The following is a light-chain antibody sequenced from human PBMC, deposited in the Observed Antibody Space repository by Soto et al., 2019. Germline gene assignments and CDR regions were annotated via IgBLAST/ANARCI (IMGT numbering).Light chain of an antibody. CDR2: AAS. CDR3: QQSYSTPYT. Sequence: QMTQAPSSLSASVGDRVTITCRASQNIRSHLNWYQQKPGKAPKLLIYAASSLQSGVPSRFSGSGSGTDFTLTISSLQPEDFATYYCQQSYSTPYTFGQGTKLEIK. J-gene: IGKJ2*01. V-gene: IGKV1-39*01. CDR1: QNIRSH.